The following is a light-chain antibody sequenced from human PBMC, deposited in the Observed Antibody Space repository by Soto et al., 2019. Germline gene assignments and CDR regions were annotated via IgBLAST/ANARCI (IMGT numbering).Light chain of an antibody. J-gene: IGKJ4*01. V-gene: IGKV1-39*01. CDR1: QSISNY. CDR2: AAS. Sequence: DIEMTQSPSSLSASVGDRVTITCRASQSISNYLNWYQHKPGKAPKLLIYAASSLQSGVPTRFSGSGSGTDFTLPISSLQPEDFATYYCPQTYGTPLTFGGGTKVEI. CDR3: PQTYGTPLT.